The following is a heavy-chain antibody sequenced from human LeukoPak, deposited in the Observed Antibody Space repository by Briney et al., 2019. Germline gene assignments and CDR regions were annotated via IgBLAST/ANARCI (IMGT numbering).Heavy chain of an antibody. V-gene: IGHV3-66*02. D-gene: IGHD6-13*01. CDR2: LYSGGST. Sequence: GGSLRLSCAASGFIVSNNYMSWVRQAPGKGLEWVSVLYSGGSTDYADSVKGRFTISRDNSKNTLYLQMNSLRAEDTAVYYCAKSAAAAGTNWFDPWGQGTLVTVSS. CDR1: GFIVSNNY. J-gene: IGHJ5*02. CDR3: AKSAAAAGTNWFDP.